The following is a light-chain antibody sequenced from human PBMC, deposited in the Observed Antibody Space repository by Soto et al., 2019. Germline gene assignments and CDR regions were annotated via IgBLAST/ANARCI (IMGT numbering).Light chain of an antibody. Sequence: EIVLTQSPATLSLSPGERVTLSCGASQSLTNNFLAWYQQRPGLAPRLLIFDASTKASGAPDRFSGSGAGTDFTLTISRLEPEYFAVYYCQQFGNSPTFGGGTKVEFK. CDR2: DAS. V-gene: IGKV3D-20*01. J-gene: IGKJ4*01. CDR1: QSLTNNF. CDR3: QQFGNSPT.